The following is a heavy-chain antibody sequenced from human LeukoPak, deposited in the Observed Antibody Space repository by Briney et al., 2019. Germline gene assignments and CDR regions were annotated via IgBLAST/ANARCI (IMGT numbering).Heavy chain of an antibody. V-gene: IGHV1-69*13. Sequence: ASVKVSCKASGGTFSSYAISWVRQAPGQGLEWMGGIIPIFGTANYAQKFQGRVTITADESTSTAYMELSSLRSEDTAVYYCARDFTYYYDSSGYYFYYWGQGTLVTVSS. D-gene: IGHD3-22*01. CDR1: GGTFSSYA. J-gene: IGHJ4*02. CDR2: IIPIFGTA. CDR3: ARDFTYYYDSSGYYFYY.